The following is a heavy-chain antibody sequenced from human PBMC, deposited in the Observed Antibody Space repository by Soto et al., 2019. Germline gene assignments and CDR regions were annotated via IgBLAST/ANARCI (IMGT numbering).Heavy chain of an antibody. D-gene: IGHD6-6*01. V-gene: IGHV3-30*18. J-gene: IGHJ6*02. CDR3: AKEAGSSSIYYYYGMDV. CDR2: ISYDGSNK. CDR1: GFTFSSYG. Sequence: GGSLRLSCAASGFTFSSYGMHWVRQAPGKGLEWVAVISYDGSNKYYADSVKGRFTISRDNSKNTLYLQMNSLRAEDTAVYYCAKEAGSSSIYYYYGMDVWGQGTTVTAP.